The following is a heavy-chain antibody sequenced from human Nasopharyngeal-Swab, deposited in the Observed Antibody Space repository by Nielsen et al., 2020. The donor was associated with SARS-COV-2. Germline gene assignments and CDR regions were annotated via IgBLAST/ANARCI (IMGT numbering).Heavy chain of an antibody. D-gene: IGHD2-21*02. Sequence: RQAPGKGLEWIGSIYYSGSTYYNPSLKSRVTISVDTSKNQFSLKLSSVTAADTAVYYCARSAYCGGDCYGRRIFDYWGRGTLVTVSS. CDR2: IYYSGST. J-gene: IGHJ4*02. CDR3: ARSAYCGGDCYGRRIFDY. V-gene: IGHV4-39*07.